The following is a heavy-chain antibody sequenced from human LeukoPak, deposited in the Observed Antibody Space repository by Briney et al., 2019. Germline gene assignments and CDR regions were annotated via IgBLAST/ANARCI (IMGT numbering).Heavy chain of an antibody. Sequence: NASETLSLTCAVYGGSFSGYYWSWIRQPPGKGLEWTGEINHSGSTNYNPSLKSRVTISVDTSKNQFSLKLSSVTAADTAVYYCARHETASYLYDYWGQGTLVTVSS. CDR3: ARHETASYLYDY. J-gene: IGHJ4*02. V-gene: IGHV4-34*01. CDR2: INHSGST. D-gene: IGHD1-26*01. CDR1: GGSFSGYY.